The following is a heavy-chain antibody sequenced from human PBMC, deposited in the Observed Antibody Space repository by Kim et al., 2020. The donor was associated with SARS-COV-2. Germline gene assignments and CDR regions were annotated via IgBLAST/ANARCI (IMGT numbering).Heavy chain of an antibody. J-gene: IGHJ4*02. D-gene: IGHD3-3*01. CDR2: ISAYNGNT. CDR1: GYTFTSYG. V-gene: IGHV1-18*01. CDR3: ARDNRYYDFWSGYYTTGGGFDY. Sequence: ASVKVSCKASGYTFTSYGISWVRQAPGQGLEWMGWISAYNGNTNYAQKLQGRVTMTTDTSTSTAYMELRCLRSDDTAVYYCARDNRYYDFWSGYYTTGGGFDYWGQGTLVTVSS.